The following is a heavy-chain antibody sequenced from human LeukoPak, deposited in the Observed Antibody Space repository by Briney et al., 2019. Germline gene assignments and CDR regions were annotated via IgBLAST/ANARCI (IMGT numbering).Heavy chain of an antibody. Sequence: SETLSLTCAISGDSVSSNSVAWNWIRQSPSRGLEWLGRTYYRSKWYNDYAVSVKGRLTINPDTSNNQFSLQLNSVTPEDTAVYFCARDLYCSDASCSFDYWGQGTLVTVSS. D-gene: IGHD2-15*01. V-gene: IGHV6-1*01. CDR2: TYYRSKWYN. CDR3: ARDLYCSDASCSFDY. J-gene: IGHJ4*02. CDR1: GDSVSSNSVA.